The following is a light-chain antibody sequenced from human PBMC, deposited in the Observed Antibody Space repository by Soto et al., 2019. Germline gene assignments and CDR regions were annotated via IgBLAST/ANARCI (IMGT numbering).Light chain of an antibody. CDR3: GTWDSSLSAVV. Sequence: QSVLTQPPSVSAAPGHKVTISCSGSSSNIGNNYVSWYQQLPGTAPKLLIYDNNKRPSGIPDRFSGYKSGTSATLGITGLQNGDEADYYCGTWDSSLSAVVFGGGTKLTVL. CDR2: DNN. J-gene: IGLJ2*01. V-gene: IGLV1-51*01. CDR1: SSNIGNNY.